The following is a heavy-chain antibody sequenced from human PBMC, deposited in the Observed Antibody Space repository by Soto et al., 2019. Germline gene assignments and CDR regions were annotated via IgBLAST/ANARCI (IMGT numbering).Heavy chain of an antibody. V-gene: IGHV4-59*01. J-gene: IGHJ4*02. CDR3: ARAPAPLYSSSLYYFEY. Sequence: PSETLSLTCTVSGGSISSYYWSWIRQPPGKGLEWIGYIYYSGSTNYNPSLKSRVTISVDTSKNQLSLKLSSVTAADTAVYYCARAPAPLYSSSLYYFEYWGQGTRVTVSS. CDR1: GGSISSYY. D-gene: IGHD6-13*01. CDR2: IYYSGST.